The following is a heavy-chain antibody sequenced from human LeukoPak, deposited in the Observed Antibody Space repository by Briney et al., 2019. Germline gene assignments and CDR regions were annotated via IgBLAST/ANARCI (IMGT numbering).Heavy chain of an antibody. D-gene: IGHD4-17*01. CDR1: GGSISSGGYY. CDR2: VYYSGST. CDR3: ARERNYVDSFFDY. V-gene: IGHV4-31*03. Sequence: PSETLSLTCTVSGGSISSGGYYWSWIRQHPGKGLEWIGYVYYSGSTFYNPSLKSRVIISVDTSKSQFSLKLSSVTAADTAVYYCARERNYVDSFFDYWGQGTLVTVSS. J-gene: IGHJ4*02.